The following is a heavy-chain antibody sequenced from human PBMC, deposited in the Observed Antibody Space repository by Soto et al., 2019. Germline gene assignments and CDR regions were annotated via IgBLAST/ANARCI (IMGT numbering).Heavy chain of an antibody. CDR1: GFTFSSYA. Sequence: AGSLRLSCAASGFTFSSYAMSWVRQAPGKGLEWVSGISGSGGSTYYADSVKGRFTISRDNSKNTLYLQMNSLRAEDTAVYYCAKVICGGDCYPYYYGMDVWGQGTTVTVSS. J-gene: IGHJ6*02. CDR3: AKVICGGDCYPYYYGMDV. D-gene: IGHD2-21*02. CDR2: ISGSGGST. V-gene: IGHV3-23*01.